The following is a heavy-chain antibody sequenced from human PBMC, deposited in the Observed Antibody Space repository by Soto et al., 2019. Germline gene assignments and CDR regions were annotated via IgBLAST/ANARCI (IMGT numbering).Heavy chain of an antibody. Sequence: ASVKVSCKASGGTFSSYTISWVRQAPGQGLEWMGRIIPILGIANYAQKFQGRVTITADKSTSTAYMELSSLRSEDTAVYYCATDPGYYDSSASNTNAFDIWGQGTMVTVSS. V-gene: IGHV1-69*04. J-gene: IGHJ3*02. CDR2: IIPILGIA. D-gene: IGHD3-22*01. CDR1: GGTFSSYT. CDR3: ATDPGYYDSSASNTNAFDI.